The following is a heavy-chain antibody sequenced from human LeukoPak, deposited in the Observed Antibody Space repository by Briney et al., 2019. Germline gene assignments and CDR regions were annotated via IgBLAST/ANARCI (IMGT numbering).Heavy chain of an antibody. Sequence: PSGTLSLTCTVSGGSISSSSYYWVWIRQPPGKGLEWIGSIYCSGSTFYNPSLKSRVTISVDTSKNQFSLKLSSVTAADTAVYYCARDRGSSGPYFFDYWGQGTLVTVSS. CDR1: GGSISSSSYY. CDR3: ARDRGSSGPYFFDY. J-gene: IGHJ4*02. D-gene: IGHD3-22*01. CDR2: IYCSGST. V-gene: IGHV4-39*07.